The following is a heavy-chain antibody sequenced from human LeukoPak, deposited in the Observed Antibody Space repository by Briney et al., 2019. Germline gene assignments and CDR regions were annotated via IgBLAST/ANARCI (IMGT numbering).Heavy chain of an antibody. J-gene: IGHJ4*02. CDR1: GGSISSGSYY. D-gene: IGHD5-18*01. V-gene: IGHV4-61*02. Sequence: SETLSLTCTVSGGSISSGSYYWSWIRQPAGKGLEWIGRIYTSGSTNYNPSLKSRVTISVDTSKNQFSLKLSSVTAADTAVYYCARHDTAAGYSYGSYYFDYWGQGTLVTVSS. CDR2: IYTSGST. CDR3: ARHDTAAGYSYGSYYFDY.